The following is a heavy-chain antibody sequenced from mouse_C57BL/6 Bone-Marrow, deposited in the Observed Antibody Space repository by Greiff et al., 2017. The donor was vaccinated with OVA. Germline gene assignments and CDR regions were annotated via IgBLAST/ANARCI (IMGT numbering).Heavy chain of an antibody. CDR2: IYPGGGYT. Sequence: VQLQQSGAELVRPGTSVKMSCKASGYTFTNYWIGWAKQRPGHGLEWIGDIYPGGGYTNYNEKFKGKATLTADKSSSTAYMQFSSLTSEDSAIYYCARSGGYHFDSWGQGTTLTVSS. V-gene: IGHV1-63*01. D-gene: IGHD2-2*01. CDR1: GYTFTNYW. J-gene: IGHJ2*01. CDR3: ARSGGYHFDS.